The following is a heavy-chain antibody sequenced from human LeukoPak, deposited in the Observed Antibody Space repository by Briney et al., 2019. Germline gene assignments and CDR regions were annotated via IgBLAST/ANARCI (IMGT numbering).Heavy chain of an antibody. CDR1: GGSLSSGGYY. J-gene: IGHJ4*02. CDR2: IYYSVST. V-gene: IGHV4-31*03. CDR3: ARAEITMRKAHLNY. D-gene: IGHD3-22*01. Sequence: PSETLSLTCTVSGGSLSSGGYYWSWLRQHPGTGLEWLGYIYYSVSTYYNPSLKSRVTISVDTSKNQFSLKLSSVTAADTAVYYCARAEITMRKAHLNYWGQGTLVTVSS.